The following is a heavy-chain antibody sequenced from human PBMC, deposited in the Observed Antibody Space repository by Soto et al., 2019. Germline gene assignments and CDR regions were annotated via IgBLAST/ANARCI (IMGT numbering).Heavy chain of an antibody. V-gene: IGHV3-21*01. Sequence: PGGVPRLSCAASGFTFSSYSMNWVRQAPGKGLEWVSSISYSGSNIYYADSVKGRFTISRDNSKNSLYLQMNSLRAEDTAVYYCAREVDTAMGDYYYYYGMDVWGQGTTVTVSS. CDR2: ISYSGSNI. CDR3: AREVDTAMGDYYYYYGMDV. D-gene: IGHD5-18*01. CDR1: GFTFSSYS. J-gene: IGHJ6*02.